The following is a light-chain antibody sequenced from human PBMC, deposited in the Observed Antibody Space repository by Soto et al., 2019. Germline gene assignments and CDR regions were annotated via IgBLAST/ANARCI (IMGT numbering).Light chain of an antibody. CDR1: HSVSSSY. CDR2: SAS. V-gene: IGKV3-20*01. CDR3: QQYGYSFWT. J-gene: IGKJ1*01. Sequence: ELVLTLSVGTLSLTPGERATLSCRVGHSVSSSYLAWYQQKPGQAPRPLIYSASSRATGIPDRFSGSGSGADYTLTISRLEPEDSAMYYCQQYGYSFWTFGQGTKVDI.